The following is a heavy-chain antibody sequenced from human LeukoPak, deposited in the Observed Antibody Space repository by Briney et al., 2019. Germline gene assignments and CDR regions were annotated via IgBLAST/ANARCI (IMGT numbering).Heavy chain of an antibody. D-gene: IGHD2-2*01. CDR3: AKDCSSTSCYERDNYYYYGMDV. CDR2: ISGSGGST. V-gene: IGHV3-23*01. CDR1: GFTFSSYA. Sequence: GGSLRLSCAASGFTFSSYAMSWVRQAPGKGLEWVSAISGSGGSTYYADSVKGGFTISRDNSKNTLYLQMNSLRAEDTAVYYCAKDCSSTSCYERDNYYYYGMDVWGKGTTVTVSS. J-gene: IGHJ6*04.